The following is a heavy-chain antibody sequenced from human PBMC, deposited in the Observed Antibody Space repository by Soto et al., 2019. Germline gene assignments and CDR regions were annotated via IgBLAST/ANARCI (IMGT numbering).Heavy chain of an antibody. CDR3: AIGHRDQGYFQQ. J-gene: IGHJ1*01. CDR2: IFYSGST. V-gene: IGHV4-59*01. CDR1: GGSISHYY. Sequence: PSETLSLTCTVSGGSISHYYWSWIRQPPGKGLEWIGYIFYSGSTNYHPSLKSRVTISVDTSKNQFSLKLSSVTAADTAVYFCAIGHRDQGYFQQWGQGTLVTFSS. D-gene: IGHD2-2*01.